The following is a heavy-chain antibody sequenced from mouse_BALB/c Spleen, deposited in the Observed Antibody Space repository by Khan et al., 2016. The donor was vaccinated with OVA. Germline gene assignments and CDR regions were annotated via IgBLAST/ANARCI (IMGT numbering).Heavy chain of an antibody. V-gene: IGHV2-3*01. CDR3: AKDRGYYAVDY. J-gene: IGHJ4*01. CDR2: IWGDGNT. Sequence: QMQLEESGPDLVAPSQSLSITCTVSGFSLTSYGVSWVRQPPGKGLEWLGVIWGDGNTNFHSALRSRLSISKDNSKSQVFLKLNSLQTDDTATYYCAKDRGYYAVDYWGQGTSVTVSS. CDR1: GFSLTSYG.